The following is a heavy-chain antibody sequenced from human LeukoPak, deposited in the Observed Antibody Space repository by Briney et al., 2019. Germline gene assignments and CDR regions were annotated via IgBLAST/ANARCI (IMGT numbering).Heavy chain of an antibody. V-gene: IGHV3-30*04. CDR3: AREATGGYYFDY. Sequence: TGGSLRLSCAASGFTFSSYAMHWVRQAPGKGLEWVAVISYDGSNKYYADSVKGRFTISRDNSKNTLYLQMNSLRAEDTAVYYCAREATGGYYFDYWGQGTLVTVSS. D-gene: IGHD3-16*01. J-gene: IGHJ4*02. CDR2: ISYDGSNK. CDR1: GFTFSSYA.